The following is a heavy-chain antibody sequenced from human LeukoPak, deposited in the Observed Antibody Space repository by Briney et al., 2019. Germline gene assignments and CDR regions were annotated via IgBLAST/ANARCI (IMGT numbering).Heavy chain of an antibody. CDR3: ARDGGIVDDDAFDI. V-gene: IGHV3-21*01. CDR2: ISSSSSYI. D-gene: IGHD2-21*01. J-gene: IGHJ3*02. CDR1: GFTFSSYS. Sequence: GSLRLSCAASGFTFSSYSMNWVRQAPGKGLEWVSSISSSSSYIYYADSVKGRFTISRDNAKNSLYLQMNSLRAEDTAVYYCARDGGIVDDDAFDIWGQGTMVTVSS.